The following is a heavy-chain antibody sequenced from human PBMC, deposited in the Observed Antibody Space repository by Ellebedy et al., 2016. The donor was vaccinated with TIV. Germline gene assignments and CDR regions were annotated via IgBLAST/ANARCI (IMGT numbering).Heavy chain of an antibody. V-gene: IGHV3-53*01. D-gene: IGHD2-15*01. J-gene: IGHJ5*02. CDR2: IYSGGST. CDR3: AKLVASGWLDP. CDR1: GFTVSSNY. Sequence: GGSLRLSCAASGFTVSSNYMSWVRQAPGKGLEWVSVIYSGGSTYYADSVKGRFTISRDNSKNTVCLQMNSLRAEDTAVYYCAKLVASGWLDPWGQGTQVTVSS.